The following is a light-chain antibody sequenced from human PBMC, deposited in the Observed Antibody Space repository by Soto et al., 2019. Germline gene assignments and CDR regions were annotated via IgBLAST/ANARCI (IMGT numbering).Light chain of an antibody. V-gene: IGLV2-14*03. Sequence: QSVLTQPASVSGSPGQSITISCTGTSSDVGAYNYVSWYQQHPGEATKLLNYDDSNRPSGVSNHFSGSKSGNTASLTISRLQAEDEADYYCSSCTSTNVDVFATGTKVTVL. CDR1: SSDVGAYNY. CDR3: SSCTSTNVDV. J-gene: IGLJ1*01. CDR2: DDS.